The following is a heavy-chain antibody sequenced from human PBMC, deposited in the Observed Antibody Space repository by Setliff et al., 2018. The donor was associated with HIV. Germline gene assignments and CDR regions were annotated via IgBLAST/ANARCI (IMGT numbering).Heavy chain of an antibody. CDR2: IYHSGST. Sequence: SETLSLTCSVSGGSISFTTYYWGWIRQPTGKGLEWLGEIYHSGSTKYNPSLKSQATISVSRSKNQFSLKLSSVTAADSAVYYCAVGSQPRLAYWGQGTLVTVSS. CDR3: AVGSQPRLAY. V-gene: IGHV4-39*07. CDR1: GGSISFTTYY. J-gene: IGHJ4*02. D-gene: IGHD3-10*01.